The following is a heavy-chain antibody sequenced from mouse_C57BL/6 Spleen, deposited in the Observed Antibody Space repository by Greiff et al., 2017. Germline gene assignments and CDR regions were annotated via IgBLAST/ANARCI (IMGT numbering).Heavy chain of an antibody. D-gene: IGHD1-1*01. V-gene: IGHV1-80*01. Sequence: VKVVESGAELVKPGASVKISCKASGYAFSSYWMNWVKQRPGKGLEWIGQIYPGDGDTNYNGKFKGKATLTADKSSSTAYMQLSSLTSEDSAVYFCARGDYGSSQYYFDYWGQGTTLTVSS. CDR1: GYAFSSYW. J-gene: IGHJ2*01. CDR2: IYPGDGDT. CDR3: ARGDYGSSQYYFDY.